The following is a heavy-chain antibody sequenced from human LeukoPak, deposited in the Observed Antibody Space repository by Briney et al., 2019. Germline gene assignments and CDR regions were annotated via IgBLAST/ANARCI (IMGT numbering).Heavy chain of an antibody. V-gene: IGHV1-3*01. D-gene: IGHD1-1*01. CDR1: GFTIANYT. CDR2: INAGHDNT. J-gene: IGHJ4*02. CDR3: AMQLRLGRVGDY. Sequence: ASVKVSCKASGFTIANYTIHWVRQAPGQGLEWMGWINAGHDNTKYSQNFLGRVTITTDTSSGTAYMELSSLTSEDTAVYYCAMQLRLGRVGDYWGQGSLVTVSS.